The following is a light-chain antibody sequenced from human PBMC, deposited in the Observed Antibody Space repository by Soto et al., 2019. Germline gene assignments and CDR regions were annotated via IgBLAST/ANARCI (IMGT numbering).Light chain of an antibody. CDR2: GAS. J-gene: IGKJ1*01. V-gene: IGKV3-15*01. CDR1: QSVSSN. CDR3: QQYNNWPPDRT. Sequence: EIVMTQSPATLSVSPGERATLSCRASQSVSSNLAWYQQKPGQAPRLLIYGASTRATGIPARFSDSGSGTEFTLTISSLQSEDFAIYFCQQYNNWPPDRTFGQGTKVEI.